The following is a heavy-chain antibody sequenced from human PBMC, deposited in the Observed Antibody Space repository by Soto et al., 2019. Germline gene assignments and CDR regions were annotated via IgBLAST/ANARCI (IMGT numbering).Heavy chain of an antibody. CDR1: GYTFTSYG. D-gene: IGHD2-8*01. Sequence: QAQLVQSGGEVKKPGASVKVSCRASGYTFTSYGYAWVRQAPGQGLEWMGWISAYNGDTNYAQKFHDILTLTTDTSTTTAHMELRNLGSDDTAVYYCARSGAYCTSITCLFDSFWGLGTLVTVSS. V-gene: IGHV1-18*01. CDR3: ARSGAYCTSITCLFDSF. CDR2: ISAYNGDT. J-gene: IGHJ4*02.